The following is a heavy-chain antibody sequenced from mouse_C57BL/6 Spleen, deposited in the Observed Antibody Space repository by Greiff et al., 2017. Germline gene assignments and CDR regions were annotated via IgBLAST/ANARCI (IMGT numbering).Heavy chain of an antibody. CDR3: ARSGGLYAMDY. D-gene: IGHD3-1*01. CDR2: INPGSGGT. CDR1: GYAFTNYL. J-gene: IGHJ4*01. V-gene: IGHV1-54*01. Sequence: VQLQQSGAELVRPGTSVKVSCKASGYAFTNYLLEWVKQRPGQGLEWIGVINPGSGGTNYNEKFQGKATLTADKSSSTAYLQLSSLTYEDSAVYFCARSGGLYAMDYWGQGTSVTVSS.